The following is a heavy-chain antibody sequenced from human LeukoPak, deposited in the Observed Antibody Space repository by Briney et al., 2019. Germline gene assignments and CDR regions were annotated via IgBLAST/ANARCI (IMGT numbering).Heavy chain of an antibody. D-gene: IGHD2-15*01. V-gene: IGHV4-4*07. Sequence: SETLSLTCTVSGGSISSYYWSWIRQPAGKGLEWIGRIYTSGSTNYNPSLKSRVTMSVDTSKNQFSLKLSSVTAADTAVYYCARARRYCSGGSCYFYYYYYMDVWGKGTTVTVSS. CDR2: IYTSGST. CDR1: GGSISSYY. CDR3: ARARRYCSGGSCYFYYYYYMDV. J-gene: IGHJ6*03.